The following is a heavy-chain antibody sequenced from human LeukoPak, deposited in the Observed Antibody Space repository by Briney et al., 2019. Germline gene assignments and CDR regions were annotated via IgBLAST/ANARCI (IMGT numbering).Heavy chain of an antibody. CDR3: ASAGIVGATKFDY. CDR1: GGTFSSYA. CDR2: IIPIFGTA. Sequence: ASVKVSCKASGGTFSSYAISWVRQAPGQGLEWMGGIIPIFGTANYAQKFQGRVTITADESTSTAYMELSSLRSEDTAVYYCASAGIVGATKFDYWGQGTLVTVSS. J-gene: IGHJ4*02. D-gene: IGHD1-26*01. V-gene: IGHV1-69*01.